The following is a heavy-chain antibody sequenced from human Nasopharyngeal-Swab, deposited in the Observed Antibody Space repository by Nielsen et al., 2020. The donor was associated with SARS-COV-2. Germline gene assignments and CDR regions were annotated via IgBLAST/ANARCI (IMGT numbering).Heavy chain of an antibody. Sequence: WIRPPPGQGLEWIGEINHSGSTNYNPSLKSRVTISVDTSKNQFSLKLSSVTAADTAVYYCARAGDIRYYYYGMDVWGQGTTVTVSS. D-gene: IGHD2-21*01. V-gene: IGHV4-34*01. CDR3: ARAGDIRYYYYGMDV. J-gene: IGHJ6*02. CDR2: INHSGST.